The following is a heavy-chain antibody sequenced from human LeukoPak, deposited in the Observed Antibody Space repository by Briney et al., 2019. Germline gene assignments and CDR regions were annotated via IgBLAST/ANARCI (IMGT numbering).Heavy chain of an antibody. CDR1: GFTFSSYA. V-gene: IGHV3-23*01. J-gene: IGHJ6*02. CDR2: ITSGGNT. CDR3: ASHEEALYYYYGMDV. Sequence: GGSLRLSCAASGFTFSSYAISWVRQAPGKGLEWVSAITSGGNTYYADSVKGRFTISRDNSKNTLYLQMNSLRAEDTAVYYCASHEEALYYYYGMDVWGQGTTVTVSS.